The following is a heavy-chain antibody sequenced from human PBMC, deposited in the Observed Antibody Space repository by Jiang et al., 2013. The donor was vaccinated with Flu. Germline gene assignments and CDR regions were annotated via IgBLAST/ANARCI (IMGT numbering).Heavy chain of an antibody. CDR2: IYPANSGT. CDR1: GYSFAYYW. D-gene: IGHD6-19*01. V-gene: IGHV5-51*01. CDR3: ARQTVAGDNWFDP. J-gene: IGHJ5*02. Sequence: GAEVKKPGESLKISCKASGYSFAYYWIGWVRQMPGKGLEWMGIIYPANSGTRYRPSFQGQVTISVDKSISTAYLHWSSLKSSDTAMYYCARQTVAGDNWFDPWGQGTLVTVSS.